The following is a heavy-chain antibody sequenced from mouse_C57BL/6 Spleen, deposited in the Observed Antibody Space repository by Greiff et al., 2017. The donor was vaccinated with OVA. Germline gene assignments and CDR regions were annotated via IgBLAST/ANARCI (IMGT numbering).Heavy chain of an antibody. CDR1: GFSLTSYG. Sequence: VKVVESGPGLVAPSQSLSITCTVSGFSLTSYGVSWVRQPPGKGLEWLGVIWGDGSTNYHSALISRLSSSKDNSKSQVFLKLNSLQTDDTATYYCANYGNYAWFAYWGQGTLVTVSA. D-gene: IGHD2-1*01. V-gene: IGHV2-3*01. CDR3: ANYGNYAWFAY. J-gene: IGHJ3*01. CDR2: IWGDGST.